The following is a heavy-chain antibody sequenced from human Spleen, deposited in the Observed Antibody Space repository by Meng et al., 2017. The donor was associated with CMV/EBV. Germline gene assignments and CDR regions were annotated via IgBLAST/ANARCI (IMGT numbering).Heavy chain of an antibody. V-gene: IGHV4-4*07. CDR1: GGSISSYY. J-gene: IGHJ4*02. CDR2: IYTSGST. CDR3: ARDRIPGIRAYYFDY. D-gene: IGHD3-3*02. Sequence: QVQLQEAGPGLVKPSETLSLTCTVSGGSISSYYWSWIRQPAGKGLEWIGRIYTSGSTNYNPSLKSRVTMSVDTSKNQFSLKLSSVTAADTAVYYCARDRIPGIRAYYFDYWGQGTLVTVSS.